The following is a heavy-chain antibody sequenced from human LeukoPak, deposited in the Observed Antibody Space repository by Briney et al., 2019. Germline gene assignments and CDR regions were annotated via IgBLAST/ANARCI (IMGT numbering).Heavy chain of an antibody. Sequence: GGSLRLSYASSGFTVNSNYMTWVRQAPGKGLEWVSVIYSGGDTFYADSVKGRFTISRDNSKNTLYLQMNNLRAEDTAVYYCATDSTTVPGRDYWGQGALVTVSS. CDR3: ATDSTTVPGRDY. V-gene: IGHV3-66*01. J-gene: IGHJ4*02. D-gene: IGHD6-19*01. CDR2: IYSGGDT. CDR1: GFTVNSNY.